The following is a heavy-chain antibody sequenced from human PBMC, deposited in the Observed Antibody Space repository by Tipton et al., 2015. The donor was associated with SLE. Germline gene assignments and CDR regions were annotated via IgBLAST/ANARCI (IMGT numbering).Heavy chain of an antibody. J-gene: IGHJ3*02. Sequence: TLSLTCTVSGYSITSGYYWGWIRQSSGKGLEWIGDFYHGGSPSYNPSLESRVTISEDTSNNQFSLRLHSVTAADTAVYFCARARGFRGFDSGAFEIWGQGTTVTVSS. D-gene: IGHD5-12*01. CDR3: ARARGFRGFDSGAFEI. CDR2: FYHGGSP. CDR1: GYSITSGYY. V-gene: IGHV4-38-2*02.